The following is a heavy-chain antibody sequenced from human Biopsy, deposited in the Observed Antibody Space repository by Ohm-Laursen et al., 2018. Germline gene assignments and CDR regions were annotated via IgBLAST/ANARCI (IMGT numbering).Heavy chain of an antibody. CDR1: GFTFSGFS. D-gene: IGHD3-10*01. CDR3: ARDTGTMVRGVLYQ. V-gene: IGHV3-9*01. J-gene: IGHJ4*02. CDR2: IKWNSGKI. Sequence: SLRLSCAASGFTFSGFSMNWVRQAPGKGLEWVSGIKWNSGKIDCADSVKGRFTISRDNAKNSLYLHMNSLRTEDSAFYYCARDTGTMVRGVLYQWGQGTQVTVSS.